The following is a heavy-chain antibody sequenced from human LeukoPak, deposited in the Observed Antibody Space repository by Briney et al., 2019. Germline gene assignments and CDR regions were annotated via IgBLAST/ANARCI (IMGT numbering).Heavy chain of an antibody. V-gene: IGHV4-31*03. CDR1: GGSISSGVYY. CDR2: IYYSGST. D-gene: IGHD2-2*01. CDR3: ARDPRPFSSDYGMDV. Sequence: SETLSLTCTVSGGSISSGVYYWSWIRQHPGKGLEGIGYIYYSGSTYYNPSLKSRVTMSVDTSKNQFSLKLSSVTAADTAVYYCARDPRPFSSDYGMDVWGKGTTVTVSS. J-gene: IGHJ6*04.